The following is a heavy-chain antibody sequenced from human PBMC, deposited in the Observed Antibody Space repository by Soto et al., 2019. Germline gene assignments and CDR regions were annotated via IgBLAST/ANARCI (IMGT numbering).Heavy chain of an antibody. CDR2: IYYSGST. CDR1: GGSVSSGSYY. J-gene: IGHJ4*02. CDR3: ARLDSSGCIDY. Sequence: QVQLQESGPGLVKPSETLSLTCTVSGGSVSSGSYYWSWIRQPPGKGLEWIGYIYYSGSTNYNPSLKSRGTISVDTSKNPFSLKLSSVTAADTAVYYCARLDSSGCIDYWGQGTLVTVSS. D-gene: IGHD6-19*01. V-gene: IGHV4-61*01.